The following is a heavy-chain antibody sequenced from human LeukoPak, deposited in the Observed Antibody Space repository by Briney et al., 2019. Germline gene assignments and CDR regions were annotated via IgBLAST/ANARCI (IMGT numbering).Heavy chain of an antibody. CDR2: ISSSGSTI. J-gene: IGHJ4*02. D-gene: IGHD6-13*01. Sequence: GGSLRLSCAASGFTFSSYEMNWVRQAPGKGLEWVSYISSSGSTIYYADSVKGRFTISRDNAKNSLYLQMNSLRAEDTAVYYCATTSSSSQNFDYWGQGTLVTVSS. V-gene: IGHV3-48*03. CDR3: ATTSSSSQNFDY. CDR1: GFTFSSYE.